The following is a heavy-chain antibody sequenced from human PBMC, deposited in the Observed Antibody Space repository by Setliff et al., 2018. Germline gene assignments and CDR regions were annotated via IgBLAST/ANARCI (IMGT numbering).Heavy chain of an antibody. CDR1: GFTFTTFY. V-gene: IGHV1-46*01. J-gene: IGHJ5*02. CDR3: AGDRSRGPTYFDP. Sequence: ASVKVPCKTSGFTFTTFYIHWVRQAPGQGLEWMMMINPNGDRTTYAQKFQGRVTMTRDTSTSTVYMELRSLKSVDPAVYYCAGDRSRGPTYFDPWGQGTQVTVSS. D-gene: IGHD3-10*01. CDR2: INPNGDRT.